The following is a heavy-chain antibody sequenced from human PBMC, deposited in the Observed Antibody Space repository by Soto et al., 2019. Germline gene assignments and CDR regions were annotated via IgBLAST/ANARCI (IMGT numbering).Heavy chain of an antibody. CDR2: ISGYDGKK. J-gene: IGHJ5*02. D-gene: IGHD1-1*01. Sequence: VASVKVSCKASGYTFTSYGISWVRQAPGQGLEWVGWISGYDGKKDYAQKFQGRVTMTTDTSTSTGYMDLRSLRSDDTAVYYCARHNSQWPNWFDPWGQGTLVTVSS. V-gene: IGHV1-18*01. CDR3: ARHNSQWPNWFDP. CDR1: GYTFTSYG.